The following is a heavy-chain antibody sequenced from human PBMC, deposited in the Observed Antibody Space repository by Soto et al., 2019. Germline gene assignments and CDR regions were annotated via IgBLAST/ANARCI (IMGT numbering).Heavy chain of an antibody. CDR2: IYPGDSDT. V-gene: IGHV5-51*01. CDR3: AKGNYDISGLSLNWFDP. D-gene: IGHD3-22*01. Sequence: LKISCKGSGYSLTSYWTGWVRQMPGKGLEWMGSIYPGDSDTRYSPSFQGQVTISADKSISTAYLQWSGLKASDTAVYYCAKGNYDISGLSLNWFDPWGQGTLVTVSS. J-gene: IGHJ5*02. CDR1: GYSLTSYW.